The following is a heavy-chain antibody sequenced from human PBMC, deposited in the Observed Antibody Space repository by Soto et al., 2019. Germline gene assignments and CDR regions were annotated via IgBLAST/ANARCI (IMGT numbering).Heavy chain of an antibody. CDR1: GGSISGGGYY. Sequence: QVQLQESGPGLVKPSQTLSLTCSVSGGSISGGGYYWSWIRQFPGKGLEWIGYIYYGGRTYYTPSLKSRVTISVDTSKNHFSLKLLSVTAADTAVYYCASGIVGASGGLGFWGQGSLVTVSS. CDR3: ASGIVGASGGLGF. J-gene: IGHJ4*02. CDR2: IYYGGRT. D-gene: IGHD1-26*01. V-gene: IGHV4-31*03.